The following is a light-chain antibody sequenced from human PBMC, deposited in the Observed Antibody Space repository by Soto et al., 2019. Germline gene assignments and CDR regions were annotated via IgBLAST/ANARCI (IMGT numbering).Light chain of an antibody. CDR3: QQTYSLPRT. J-gene: IGKJ1*01. CDR1: QTVSKF. CDR2: SAS. V-gene: IGKV1-39*01. Sequence: DLQMTQSPSSLSASVGDSVTIACRASQTVSKFVNWYQQKPGKVPDLLIYSASTLYSGVPSRFSGSGSGTEFTLTISNLQPEDFATYYCQQTYSLPRTFAQGTKVAIK.